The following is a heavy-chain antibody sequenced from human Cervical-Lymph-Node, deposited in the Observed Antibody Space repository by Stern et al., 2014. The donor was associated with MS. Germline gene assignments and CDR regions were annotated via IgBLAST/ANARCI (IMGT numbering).Heavy chain of an antibody. J-gene: IGHJ5*01. CDR1: GGSIRSGSHY. D-gene: IGHD5/OR15-5a*01. Sequence: QLQLQESGPGLVKPSQTLSLTCTVSGGSIRSGSHYWSWIRQPAGKGLEGVGRIYPTGRVDYNPSFKGRVTMSVDTSKAQFSLELRSVTAADTAMYYCAREWIYEVSWFDSWGQGSLVIVSS. V-gene: IGHV4-61*02. CDR2: IYPTGRV. CDR3: AREWIYEVSWFDS.